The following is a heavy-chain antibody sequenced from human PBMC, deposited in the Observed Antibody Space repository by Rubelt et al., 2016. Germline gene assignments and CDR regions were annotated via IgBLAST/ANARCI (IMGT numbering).Heavy chain of an antibody. J-gene: IGHJ4*02. Sequence: QVQLVQSGAEVKRPGASVKVSCKASGYTFTSNYVHWVRQAPGRGLEWMGIIKSSDGTTNYAQRFQDRVTMTSDTSASTVYMELSSLRPEDTAVYYCAREDAELSLASWGQGTLVAVS. D-gene: IGHD1-14*01. CDR1: GYTFTSNY. V-gene: IGHV1-46*01. CDR2: IKSSDGTT. CDR3: AREDAELSLAS.